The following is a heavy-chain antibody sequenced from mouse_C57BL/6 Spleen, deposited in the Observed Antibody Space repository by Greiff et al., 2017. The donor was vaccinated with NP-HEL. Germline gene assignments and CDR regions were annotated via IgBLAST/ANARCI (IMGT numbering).Heavy chain of an antibody. CDR3: ARPTPYYAMDY. CDR1: GYSITSGYY. V-gene: IGHV3-6*01. CDR2: ISYDGSN. Sequence: EVQLQESGPGLVKPSQSLSLTCSVTGYSITSGYYWNWIRQFPGNKLEWMGYISYDGSNNYNPSLKNRISITRDTSKNQFFLKLNSVTTEDTATYYCARPTPYYAMDYWGQGTSVTVSS. J-gene: IGHJ4*01. D-gene: IGHD2-10*01.